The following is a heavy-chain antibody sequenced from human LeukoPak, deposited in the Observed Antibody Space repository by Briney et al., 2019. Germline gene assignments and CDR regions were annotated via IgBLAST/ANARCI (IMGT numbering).Heavy chain of an antibody. Sequence: SETLSLTYTVSGGSISSSSYYWGWIRQPPGEGLEWIGSIYYSGSTYYNPSLKSRVTISVDTSKNQFSLNLSSVTAADTAVYYCARDGAAAGTGPYFDYWGQGTLVTVSS. CDR3: ARDGAAAGTGPYFDY. J-gene: IGHJ4*02. V-gene: IGHV4-39*07. CDR1: GGSISSSSYY. D-gene: IGHD6-13*01. CDR2: IYYSGST.